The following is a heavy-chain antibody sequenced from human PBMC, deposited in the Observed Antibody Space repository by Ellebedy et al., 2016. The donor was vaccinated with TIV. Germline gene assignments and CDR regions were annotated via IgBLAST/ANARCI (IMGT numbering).Heavy chain of an antibody. D-gene: IGHD2-8*02. J-gene: IGHJ4*02. CDR3: AREGGVYYFDY. V-gene: IGHV1-46*01. CDR1: GYTFTSDL. Sequence: AASVKVSCKASGYTFTSDLIHWVRQDPGQGLEWMGTVNPFNGGTGYAQSFQGRVTMTRDTSASTVYMELSSLRSDDTAVYYCAREGGVYYFDYWGQGTLVTVSS. CDR2: VNPFNGGT.